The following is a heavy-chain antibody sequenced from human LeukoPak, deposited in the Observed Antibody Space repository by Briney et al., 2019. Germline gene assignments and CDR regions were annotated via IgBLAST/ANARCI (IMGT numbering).Heavy chain of an antibody. CDR1: GGSISSYY. V-gene: IGHV4-59*08. Sequence: PSETLSLTCTVSGGSISSYYWSWIRQPPGKGLEWIGYIYYSGSTNYNPSLKSRVTISVDTSKNQFSLKLSSVTAADTAVYYCARLYVGSGSYYNDPYYFDYWGQGTLVTVSS. CDR2: IYYSGST. J-gene: IGHJ4*02. D-gene: IGHD3-10*01. CDR3: ARLYVGSGSYYNDPYYFDY.